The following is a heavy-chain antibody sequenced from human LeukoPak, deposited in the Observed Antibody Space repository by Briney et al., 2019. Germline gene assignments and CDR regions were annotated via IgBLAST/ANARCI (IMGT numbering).Heavy chain of an antibody. J-gene: IGHJ4*02. Sequence: SETLSLTCFVSGGSISTSTYYWGWLRQPPGKGLEWIGSTNYRGSTFYNPSLKSRVTISVDTSKNQFSLELTSATAADTAVYYCAKYEGGTMDDYWGQGTLVTVSS. D-gene: IGHD2/OR15-2a*01. CDR1: GGSISTSTYY. V-gene: IGHV4-39*07. CDR2: TNYRGST. CDR3: AKYEGGTMDDY.